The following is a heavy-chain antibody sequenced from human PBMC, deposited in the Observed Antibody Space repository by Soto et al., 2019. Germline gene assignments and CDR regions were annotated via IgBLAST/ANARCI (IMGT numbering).Heavy chain of an antibody. CDR1: GITLSNYA. Sequence: GGSLRLSCAASGITLSNYAMSWVRQAPGKGLEWVSAISGDGDGTYYADSVQGRFTISRDNSKNTLSLQMNSLRAEDTAVYFCATLPCIVVNDLCYNVFDLWGQGTMVTVSS. CDR2: ISGDGDGT. J-gene: IGHJ3*01. D-gene: IGHD2-8*01. CDR3: ATLPCIVVNDLCYNVFDL. V-gene: IGHV3-23*01.